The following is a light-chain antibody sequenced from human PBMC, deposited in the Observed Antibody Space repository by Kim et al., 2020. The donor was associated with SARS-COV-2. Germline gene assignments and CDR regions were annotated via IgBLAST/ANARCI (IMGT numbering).Light chain of an antibody. Sequence: LSPGEVASLSCRASQSVGSYLAWYQQKLGQPPRLLIYDGSYRATGIPSRFSGSGYGTDFTLTISSLEPEDSAVYYCQQRSDRPPYTFGQGTKLEI. CDR3: QQRSDRPPYT. CDR1: QSVGSY. CDR2: DGS. J-gene: IGKJ2*01. V-gene: IGKV3-11*01.